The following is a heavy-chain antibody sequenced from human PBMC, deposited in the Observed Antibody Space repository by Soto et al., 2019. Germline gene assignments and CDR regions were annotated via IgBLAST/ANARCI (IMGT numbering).Heavy chain of an antibody. D-gene: IGHD2-2*01. J-gene: IGHJ6*02. CDR2: ISGSGGST. Sequence: PGGSLRLSCAASGFTFSSYAMSWVHQAPGKGLEWVSAISGSGGSTYYADSVKGRLTISRDNSKNTLYLQMNSLRAEDTAVYYCAKGVVPAATYYYGMDVWGQGTTVTVSS. CDR3: AKGVVPAATYYYGMDV. V-gene: IGHV3-23*01. CDR1: GFTFSSYA.